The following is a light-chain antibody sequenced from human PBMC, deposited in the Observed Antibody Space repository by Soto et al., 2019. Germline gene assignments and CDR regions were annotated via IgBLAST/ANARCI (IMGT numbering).Light chain of an antibody. CDR3: MQGRQWPYT. CDR1: QGLVYSDGNTY. CDR2: RVS. Sequence: DIVMTQSPLSLPVTLGQSASISCRSSQGLVYSDGNTYLSWYQQRPGQSPRRLIYRVSNRDSGVPDRFRASGSGTDFTLTISRVQAEDVGVYFCMQGRQWPYTVGQVTKLEIK. V-gene: IGKV2-30*01. J-gene: IGKJ2*01.